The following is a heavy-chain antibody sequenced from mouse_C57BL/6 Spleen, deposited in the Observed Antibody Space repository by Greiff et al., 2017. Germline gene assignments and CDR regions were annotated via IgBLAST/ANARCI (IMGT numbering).Heavy chain of an antibody. Sequence: EVQVVESGGGLVKPGGSLKLSCAASGFTFSSYAMSWVRQTPEKRLEWVATISDGGSYTYYPDNVKGRFTISRDNAKNNLYLQMSHLKSEDTAMYYCARDRRSSYVFDYWGQGTTLTVSS. D-gene: IGHD1-1*01. CDR2: ISDGGSYT. J-gene: IGHJ2*01. CDR1: GFTFSSYA. V-gene: IGHV5-4*01. CDR3: ARDRRSSYVFDY.